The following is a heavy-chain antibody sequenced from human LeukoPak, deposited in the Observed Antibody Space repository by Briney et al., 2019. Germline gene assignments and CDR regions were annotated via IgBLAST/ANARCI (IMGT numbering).Heavy chain of an antibody. J-gene: IGHJ4*02. CDR1: GYTFTSYA. CDR2: INTNTGNP. V-gene: IGHV7-4-1*02. D-gene: IGHD3-9*01. Sequence: ASVKVSCKASGYTFTSYAMNWVRQAPGQGLEWMGWINTNTGNPTYAQGFTGRFVFSLDTSVSTAYLQISSLKAEDTAVYYCARDRDDILTDVRGPFDYWGQGTLVTVSS. CDR3: ARDRDDILTDVRGPFDY.